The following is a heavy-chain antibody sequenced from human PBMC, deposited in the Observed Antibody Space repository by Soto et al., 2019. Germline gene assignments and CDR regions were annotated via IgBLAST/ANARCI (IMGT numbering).Heavy chain of an antibody. D-gene: IGHD2-21*01. CDR1: GDSISSRGYY. J-gene: IGHJ6*02. CDR2: IYYSGST. CDR3: AASCVACGGFNYYGMDV. V-gene: IGHV4-31*03. Sequence: SETLSLTCTVSGDSISSRGYYWIWIRQHPGKGLEWIGYIYYSGSTYYNPSLKSRVTISVDTSKNQFSLKLSSVTAADTAVYYCAASCVACGGFNYYGMDVWGQGTTVTVSS.